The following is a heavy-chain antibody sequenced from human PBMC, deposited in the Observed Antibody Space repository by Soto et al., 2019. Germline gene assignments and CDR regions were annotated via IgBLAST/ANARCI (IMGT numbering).Heavy chain of an antibody. V-gene: IGHV4-34*01. D-gene: IGHD6-13*01. CDR1: GGSFSGYY. CDR2: INHSGST. Sequence: ASETLSLTCAVYGGSFSGYYWSWIRQPPGKGLEWIGEINHSGSTNYNPSLKSRVTISVDTSKNQFSLKLSSVTAADTAVYYCARNGSSWYADYWGQGTLVTVSS. CDR3: ARNGSSWYADY. J-gene: IGHJ4*02.